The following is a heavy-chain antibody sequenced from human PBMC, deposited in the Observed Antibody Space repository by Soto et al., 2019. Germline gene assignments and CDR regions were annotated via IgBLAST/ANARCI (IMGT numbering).Heavy chain of an antibody. CDR3: ASVTGTVDY. V-gene: IGHV1-46*01. CDR1: GYTFTDYY. Sequence: ASVKVSCKAPGYTFTDYYIHWVRQAPGQGLEWMGIISCSGFSTSSAQKFQGRVTMTRDTSTSTVFMELSSLRSEDTAVYYCASVTGTVDYWGQGTLVTVSS. D-gene: IGHD1-7*01. CDR2: ISCSGFST. J-gene: IGHJ4*02.